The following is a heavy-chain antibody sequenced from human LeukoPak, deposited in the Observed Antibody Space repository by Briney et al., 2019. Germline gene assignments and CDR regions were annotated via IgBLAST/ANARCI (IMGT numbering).Heavy chain of an antibody. J-gene: IGHJ4*02. V-gene: IGHV3-7*05. CDR3: ARDRYFDWLSKDY. Sequence: GGSLRLSCAASGXTFSSYWMSWVRQAPGKGLEWVANIKQDGSEKYYVDSVKGRFTISRDNAKNSLYLQMNSLRAEDTAVYYCARDRYFDWLSKDYWGQGTLVTVSS. CDR2: IKQDGSEK. CDR1: GXTFSSYW. D-gene: IGHD3-9*01.